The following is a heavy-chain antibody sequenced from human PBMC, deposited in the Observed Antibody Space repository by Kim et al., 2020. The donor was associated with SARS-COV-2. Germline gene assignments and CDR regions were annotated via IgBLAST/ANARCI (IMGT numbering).Heavy chain of an antibody. CDR1: GFTFGDYA. CDR3: TRFGSDYRIAGYYYYGMDV. V-gene: IGHV3-49*04. J-gene: IGHJ6*02. D-gene: IGHD4-4*01. CDR2: IRSKAYGGTT. Sequence: GGSLRLSCTASGFTFGDYAMSWVRQAPGKGLEWVGFIRSKAYGGTTEYAASVKGRFTISRDDSKSIAYLQMNSLKTEDTAVYYCTRFGSDYRIAGYYYYGMDVWGQGTTVTVSS.